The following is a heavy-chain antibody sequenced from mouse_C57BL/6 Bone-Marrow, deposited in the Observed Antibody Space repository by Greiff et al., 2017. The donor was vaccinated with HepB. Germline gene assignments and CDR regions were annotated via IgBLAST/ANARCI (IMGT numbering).Heavy chain of an antibody. CDR2: IYPGDGDT. CDR3: ARPYYYGESWFA. CDR1: GYAFSSSW. V-gene: IGHV1-82*01. Sequence: QVQLQQSGPELVKPGASVKLSCKASGYAFSSSWMNWVKQSPGKGLEWIGRIYPGDGDTNYNGKLKGKSTLTADKSSSTAYMQLSRLTSEDSAVYYCARPYYYGESWFA. D-gene: IGHD1-1*02. J-gene: IGHJ3*01.